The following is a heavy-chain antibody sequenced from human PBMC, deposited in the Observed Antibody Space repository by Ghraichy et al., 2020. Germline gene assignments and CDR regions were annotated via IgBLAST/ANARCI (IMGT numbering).Heavy chain of an antibody. V-gene: IGHV3-23*01. CDR3: AKTPYTITWYYFDY. CDR1: GFTFNSYA. CDR2: ISDSGGST. Sequence: GGSLRLSCAASGFTFNSYAMSWVRQAPGKGLEWVSGISDSGGSTYSVDSVKGRFTISRDNSKNTLHLQMNSLRTEDTAVYYCAKTPYTITWYYFDYWGQGTLVTVSS. D-gene: IGHD6-13*01. J-gene: IGHJ4*02.